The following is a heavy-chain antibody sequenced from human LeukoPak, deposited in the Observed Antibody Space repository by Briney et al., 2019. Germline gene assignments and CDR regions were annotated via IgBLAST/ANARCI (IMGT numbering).Heavy chain of an antibody. D-gene: IGHD3-10*01. Sequence: GGSLRLSCAASGCTFSSYAMSWVRQAPGKGLEWVSAISGGGGNTYYADSVRGRFTVSRDNSKNTLYVQMTSLRAEDTAVYYCAREDIPMVLSLDHWGQGTLVTVSS. V-gene: IGHV3-23*01. J-gene: IGHJ4*02. CDR2: ISGGGGNT. CDR1: GCTFSSYA. CDR3: AREDIPMVLSLDH.